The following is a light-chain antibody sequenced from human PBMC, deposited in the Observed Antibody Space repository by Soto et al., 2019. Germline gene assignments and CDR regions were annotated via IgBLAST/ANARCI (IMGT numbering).Light chain of an antibody. Sequence: QSVLTQPASVSGSLGQSITISCTGTSSDIGGNKYVCWYQQPPGTAHHLIIFEVSHRPSGASDRFSCSTSGNTASLTISRLQAEDDDHYYCTSYSRYRVLVFGGGTKVTVL. V-gene: IGLV2-14*01. CDR3: TSYSRYRVLV. CDR2: EVS. J-gene: IGLJ3*02. CDR1: SSDIGGNKY.